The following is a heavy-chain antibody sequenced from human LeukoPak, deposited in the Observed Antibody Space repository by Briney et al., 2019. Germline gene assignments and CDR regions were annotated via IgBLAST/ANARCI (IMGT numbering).Heavy chain of an antibody. CDR2: IYSGDTT. CDR1: GFTVSTNY. Sequence: GGSLRLSCAASGFTVSTNYMSWVRQAPGKGLEWVSVIYSGDTTFYADSVRGKFTISRDNSKNTLYLQMNSLRAEDTAVYYCARVLNYYDSSGYYFSYWGQGTLVTVSS. V-gene: IGHV3-66*01. D-gene: IGHD3-22*01. CDR3: ARVLNYYDSSGYYFSY. J-gene: IGHJ4*02.